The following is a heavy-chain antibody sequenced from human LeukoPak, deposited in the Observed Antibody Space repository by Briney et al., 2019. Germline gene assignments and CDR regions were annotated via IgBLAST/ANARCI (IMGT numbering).Heavy chain of an antibody. Sequence: GASVKVSCKASGFTFNDYHIHWVRQAPGQGLEWMGGINAKSGDTKSAQKFQGGVTMTRDTSITTVHMEVTGLRSDDTAVYYCARRGDGYNLDYWGQGTLVTVSS. D-gene: IGHD5-24*01. J-gene: IGHJ4*02. CDR1: GFTFNDYH. V-gene: IGHV1-2*02. CDR3: ARRGDGYNLDY. CDR2: INAKSGDT.